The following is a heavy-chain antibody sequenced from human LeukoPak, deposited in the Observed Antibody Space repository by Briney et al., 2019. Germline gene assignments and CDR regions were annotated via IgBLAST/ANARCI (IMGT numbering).Heavy chain of an antibody. J-gene: IGHJ4*02. CDR3: ARDGSRGYDFWSGYYRPYFDY. CDR2: ISSSSSTI. D-gene: IGHD3-3*01. CDR1: GFTFSSYN. Sequence: GGSLRLSCAASGFTFSSYNMNWVRQAPGKGLEWISYISSSSSTIYYADSVKGRFTISRDNSKNTLYLQMNSLRAEDTAVYYCARDGSRGYDFWSGYYRPYFDYWGQGTLVTVSS. V-gene: IGHV3-48*01.